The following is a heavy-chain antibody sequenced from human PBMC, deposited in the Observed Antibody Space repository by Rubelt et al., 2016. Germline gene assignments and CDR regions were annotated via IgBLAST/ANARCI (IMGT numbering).Heavy chain of an antibody. CDR2: VYYGGST. CDR3: ARKTYGYRANWFDP. J-gene: IGHJ5*02. CDR1: GDSSTAYS. D-gene: IGHD5-18*01. Sequence: QVQLQESGPGLVKPSETLSLACTVSGDSSTAYSWSWIRQPPGKGLEWIASVYYGGSTYYTPSLQSRVTISVDASKNQFSLNLRSVTAAETAVYYCARKTYGYRANWFDPWGQGTLVTVSS. V-gene: IGHV4-38-2*02.